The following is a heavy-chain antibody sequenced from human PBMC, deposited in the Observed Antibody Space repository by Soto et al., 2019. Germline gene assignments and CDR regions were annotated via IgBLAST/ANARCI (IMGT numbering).Heavy chain of an antibody. CDR3: AKIRDTNMDMNFAS. V-gene: IGHV3-23*01. D-gene: IGHD5-18*01. CDR2: IDNLGGTT. J-gene: IGHJ4*02. Sequence: EVQLLESGGGLVQPGGSLRLSCAASGFTFSSYAMSWVRQAPGKGLEWVSTIDNLGGTTYYADSVKGRFTISRDMSKNTLYLQMNSLRAEDSAVYYCAKIRDTNMDMNFASWGQGTVVTVSS. CDR1: GFTFSSYA.